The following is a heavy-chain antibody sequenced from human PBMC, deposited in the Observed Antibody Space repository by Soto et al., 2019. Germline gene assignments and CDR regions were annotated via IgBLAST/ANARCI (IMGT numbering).Heavy chain of an antibody. CDR2: ISVYNGNT. V-gene: IGHV1-18*01. CDR3: ASGWSFGVVDRYHYYGLDV. Sequence: QVQLVQSGAEVKKPGASVKVSCKASGYTFSSYGISWVRQAPGQGLEWMGRISVYNGNTNYAQKLQGRVTMTTDTYTSTAYMELRSLRSDDTAIYYCASGWSFGVVDRYHYYGLDVWGQGTTVTVSS. J-gene: IGHJ6*02. D-gene: IGHD3-3*01. CDR1: GYTFSSYG.